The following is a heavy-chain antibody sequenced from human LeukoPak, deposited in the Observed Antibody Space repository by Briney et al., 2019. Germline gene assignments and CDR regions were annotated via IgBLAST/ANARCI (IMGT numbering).Heavy chain of an antibody. J-gene: IGHJ4*02. CDR3: AKGSDSGYNFFDY. V-gene: IGHV3-9*01. CDR2: ITWNSGSI. D-gene: IGHD3-22*01. Sequence: ITWNSGSIGYADSVKGRFTISRDNAQNSLYLQMNSLRPEDAAFYYCAKGSDSGYNFFDYWGQGTLVTVSS.